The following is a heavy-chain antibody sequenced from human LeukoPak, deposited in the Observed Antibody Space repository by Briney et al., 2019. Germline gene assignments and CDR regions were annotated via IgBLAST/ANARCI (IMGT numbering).Heavy chain of an antibody. V-gene: IGHV3-23*01. Sequence: GRSLRLSCAASGFTSAPESIFNNYAMSWVRQAPGKGPEWDSGISGCGGCTYYADSLKTLFAVSRDNSKNTLYLQMNSLRAEDTAVYYCVQEGPRGLAFDIWGQGTKVTVSS. CDR1: GFTSAPESIFNNYA. CDR2: ISGCGGCT. J-gene: IGHJ3*02. CDR3: VQEGPRGLAFDI.